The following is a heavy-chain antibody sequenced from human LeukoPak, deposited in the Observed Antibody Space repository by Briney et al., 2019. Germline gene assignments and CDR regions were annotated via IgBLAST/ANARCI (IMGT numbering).Heavy chain of an antibody. CDR2: INPDSGGT. D-gene: IGHD1-14*01. V-gene: IGHV1-2*04. CDR3: ARGTLTAPRSAFDI. Sequence: ASVKVSCKASGYTFTGYHMHWVRQAPGQGLEWMGWINPDSGGTHYAQNFQGWVTMTRNTSISTAYMELSRLRSDDTAVYYCARGTLTAPRSAFDIWGQGTMVTVSS. CDR1: GYTFTGYH. J-gene: IGHJ3*02.